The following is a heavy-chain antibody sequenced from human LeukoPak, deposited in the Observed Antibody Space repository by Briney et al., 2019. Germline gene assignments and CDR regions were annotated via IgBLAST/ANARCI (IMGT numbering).Heavy chain of an antibody. V-gene: IGHV4-34*01. CDR3: ARHVVSTVVNSNWGYFDY. Sequence: SETLSLTCAVYGGSFSGYYWSWIRQPPGKGLEWIGEINHSGSTNYNPSLKSRVTISVDTSKNQFSLKLSSVTAADTAVYYCARHVVSTVVNSNWGYFDYWGQGTLVTVSS. J-gene: IGHJ4*02. D-gene: IGHD4-23*01. CDR1: GGSFSGYY. CDR2: INHSGST.